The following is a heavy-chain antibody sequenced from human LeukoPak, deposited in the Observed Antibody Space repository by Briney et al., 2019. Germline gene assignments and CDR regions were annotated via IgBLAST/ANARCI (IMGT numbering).Heavy chain of an antibody. Sequence: ASVKVSCKASGYTFTSYYMHWVRQAPGQGLEWMGIINPSGGSTSYAQKFQGRVTMTRDTSTSTVYMELSSLRSEDTAVYYCARGDLFGDIAVVPAASAFDIWGQGTMVTVSS. CDR3: ARGDLFGDIAVVPAASAFDI. CDR1: GYTFTSYY. V-gene: IGHV1-46*01. CDR2: INPSGGST. J-gene: IGHJ3*02. D-gene: IGHD2-2*01.